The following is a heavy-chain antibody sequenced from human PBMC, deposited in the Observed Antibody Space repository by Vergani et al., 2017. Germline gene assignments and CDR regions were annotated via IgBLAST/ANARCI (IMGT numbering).Heavy chain of an antibody. J-gene: IGHJ6*02. D-gene: IGHD2-2*01. V-gene: IGHV3-30-3*01. Sequence: QVQLVESGGGVVQPGRSLRLSCAASGFTFSSYAMHWVRQAPGKGLEWVAVISYDGSNKYYADSVKGRFTISRDNSKNSLYLQMNSLRAEDTAVYYCARDLGYCSSTSCRETYYYYGMDVWGQGTTVTVSS. CDR2: ISYDGSNK. CDR1: GFTFSSYA. CDR3: ARDLGYCSSTSCRETYYYYGMDV.